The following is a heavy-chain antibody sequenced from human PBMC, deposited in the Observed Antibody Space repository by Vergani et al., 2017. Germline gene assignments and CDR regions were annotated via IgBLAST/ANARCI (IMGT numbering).Heavy chain of an antibody. J-gene: IGHJ6*02. CDR2: INHSGST. CDR1: GGSFSGYY. V-gene: IGHV4-34*01. Sequence: QVQLQQWGAGLLKPSETLSLTCAVYGGSFSGYYWSWTRQPPGKGLEWIGEINHSGSTNYNPSLKSRVTISVDKSKNQFSLKLSSVTAADTAVYYCASRSGYYYYYGMDVWGQGTTVTVSS. CDR3: ASRSGYYYYYGMDV. D-gene: IGHD3-3*01.